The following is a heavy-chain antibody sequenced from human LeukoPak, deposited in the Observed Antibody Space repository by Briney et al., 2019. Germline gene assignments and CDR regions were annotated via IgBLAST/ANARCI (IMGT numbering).Heavy chain of an antibody. V-gene: IGHV1-8*01. CDR2: MNPNSGNT. CDR3: ARDRTVSYSGNSGLIDY. D-gene: IGHD1-26*01. Sequence: ASVKVSCEASGYTFTSYDINWVRQATGQGLEWMGWMNPNSGNTGYAQKFQGRVTMTRNTSISTAYMELSSLRSEDTAVYYCARDRTVSYSGNSGLIDYWGQGTLVTVSS. CDR1: GYTFTSYD. J-gene: IGHJ4*02.